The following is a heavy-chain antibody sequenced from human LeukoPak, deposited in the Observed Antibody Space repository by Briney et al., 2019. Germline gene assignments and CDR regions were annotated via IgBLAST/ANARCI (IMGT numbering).Heavy chain of an antibody. CDR1: GFTFSLAA. Sequence: PGGSLRLSCAASGFTFSLAAMTWGRQGPGKGLEWVSLISASGGSTYYADSVKGRFTISRDNSKSTVYLQMNSLRAEDTALYYCAKDIQGANWGQGTLVTVS. CDR2: ISASGGST. J-gene: IGHJ4*02. V-gene: IGHV3-23*01. CDR3: AKDIQGAN. D-gene: IGHD5-18*01.